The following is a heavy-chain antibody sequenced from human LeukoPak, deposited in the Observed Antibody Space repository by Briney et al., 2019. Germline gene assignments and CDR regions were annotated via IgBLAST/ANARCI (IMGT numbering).Heavy chain of an antibody. V-gene: IGHV4-59*12. CDR2: MSHSGSA. Sequence: PSETLSLTCTVSGDSISSNYWSLIRQPPGKGLEWIGYMSHSGSANYNPSLKSRVTISVDTPKNQFSLRLSSVTPADTAVYFCARYYASQYYFDYWGQGTLVTVSS. J-gene: IGHJ4*02. CDR1: GDSISSNY. D-gene: IGHD3-16*01. CDR3: ARYYASQYYFDY.